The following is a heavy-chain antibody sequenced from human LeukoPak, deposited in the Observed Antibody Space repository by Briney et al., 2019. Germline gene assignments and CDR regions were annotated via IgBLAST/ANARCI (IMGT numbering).Heavy chain of an antibody. CDR1: GFSISNGYY. Sequence: SETLSLTCAASGFSISNGYYWVWIRQPPGRGLEWIGSLYHSDSAYYNTSLRSRVSMSVDTSKNQFSLTLSFVTAADTAVYYCARQHDSYYYYFIDVWGSGTTVTVSS. J-gene: IGHJ6*03. V-gene: IGHV4-38-2*01. CDR3: ARQHDSYYYYFIDV. CDR2: LYHSDSA.